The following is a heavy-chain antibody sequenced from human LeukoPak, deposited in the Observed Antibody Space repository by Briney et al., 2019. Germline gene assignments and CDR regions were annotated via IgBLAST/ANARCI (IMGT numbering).Heavy chain of an antibody. J-gene: IGHJ4*02. V-gene: IGHV3-21*01. Sequence: SGGSLRLSCAASGFTFSSYSMNWVRQAPGKGLEWVSSISSSSNYIYYADSVKGRFTISRDNAKNSLYLQMNSLRAEDTAVYYCARVPRYCSGGSCDGYWGQGTLVTVSS. CDR2: ISSSSNYI. CDR1: GFTFSSYS. CDR3: ARVPRYCSGGSCDGY. D-gene: IGHD2-15*01.